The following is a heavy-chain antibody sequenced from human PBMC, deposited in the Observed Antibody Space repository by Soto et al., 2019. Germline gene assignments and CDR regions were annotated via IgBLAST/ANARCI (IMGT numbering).Heavy chain of an antibody. Sequence: GGSLRLSCAASGFTFSSYAMHWVRQAPGKGLEWVAAISYHGSNTYYPDSVKGRFTISRDNSKNSLYLQMNSLRAEDMALYYCVRDKNIVSAGYEDWFDPWGQGTLVTVSS. V-gene: IGHV3-30-3*01. CDR1: GFTFSSYA. D-gene: IGHD6-13*01. J-gene: IGHJ5*02. CDR3: VRDKNIVSAGYEDWFDP. CDR2: ISYHGSNT.